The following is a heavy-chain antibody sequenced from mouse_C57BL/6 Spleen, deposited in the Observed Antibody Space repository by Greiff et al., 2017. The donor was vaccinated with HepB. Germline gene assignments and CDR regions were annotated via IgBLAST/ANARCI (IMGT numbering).Heavy chain of an antibody. Sequence: VQLQQSGPGLVAPSQSLSITCTVSGFSLTSYGVHWVRQPPGKGLEWLVVIWSDGSTTYNSALKSRLSISKDNSKSQVFLKMNSLQTDDTAMYYCARGYGSSYAMDYWGQGTSVTVSS. V-gene: IGHV2-6*03. CDR2: IWSDGST. D-gene: IGHD1-1*01. CDR3: ARGYGSSYAMDY. CDR1: GFSLTSYG. J-gene: IGHJ4*01.